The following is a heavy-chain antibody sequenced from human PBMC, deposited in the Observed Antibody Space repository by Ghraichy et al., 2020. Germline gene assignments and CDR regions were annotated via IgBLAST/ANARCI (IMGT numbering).Heavy chain of an antibody. D-gene: IGHD6-19*01. CDR3: AHILGPRQWLIPYYFDY. V-gene: IGHV2-5*02. CDR1: GFSLSTSGVG. CDR2: IYWDDDK. J-gene: IGHJ4*02. Sequence: SGPTLVKPTQTLTLTCTFSGFSLSTSGVGVGWIRQPPGKALEWLALIYWDDDKRYSPSLKSRLTITKDTSKNQVVLTMTNMDPVDTATYYCAHILGPRQWLIPYYFDYWGQGTLVTVSS.